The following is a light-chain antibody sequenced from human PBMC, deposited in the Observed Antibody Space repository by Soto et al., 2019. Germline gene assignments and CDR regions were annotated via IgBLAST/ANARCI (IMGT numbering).Light chain of an antibody. CDR2: GTS. CDR1: QSISSN. Sequence: IWMTLSAPCLSMSPGERVILSCRATQSISSNLAWYQQKPGQAPRLLIYGTSTRATGIPASFSGSGSGTEFTLTITSLQSEDVALYFWQQYNNWPLTLAQGTRLEIK. J-gene: IGKJ5*01. CDR3: QQYNNWPLT. V-gene: IGKV3-15*01.